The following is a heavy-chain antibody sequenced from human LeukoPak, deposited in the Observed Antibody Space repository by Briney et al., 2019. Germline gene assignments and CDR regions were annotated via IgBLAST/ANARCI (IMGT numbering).Heavy chain of an antibody. J-gene: IGHJ3*02. CDR2: ISAYNGNT. CDR3: ARAAPGIAVAFGAFDI. V-gene: IGHV1-18*01. D-gene: IGHD6-19*01. Sequence: ASVKVSCKASGYTFTSYGISWVRQAPGQGLEWMGWISAYNGNTNYAQKLQGRVTMTTDTSTSTAYMELRSLRSDDTAVYYCARAAPGIAVAFGAFDIWGQGTMVTVSS. CDR1: GYTFTSYG.